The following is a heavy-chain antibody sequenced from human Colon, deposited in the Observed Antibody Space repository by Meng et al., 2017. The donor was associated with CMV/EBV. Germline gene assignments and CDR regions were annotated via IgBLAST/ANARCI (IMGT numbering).Heavy chain of an antibody. V-gene: IGHV1-3*01. CDR3: AKVGSVYYPYYFDY. J-gene: IGHJ4*02. CDR1: GNSFKHYY. Sequence: AGNSFKHYYMEWVRQAPGQRLACMGWINAGNGNKRYSPKFQGRVTITMDTSASTAYMELSTLTSGDSAMYYCAKVGSVYYPYYFDYWGQGTLVTVSS. D-gene: IGHD5/OR15-5a*01. CDR2: INAGNGNK.